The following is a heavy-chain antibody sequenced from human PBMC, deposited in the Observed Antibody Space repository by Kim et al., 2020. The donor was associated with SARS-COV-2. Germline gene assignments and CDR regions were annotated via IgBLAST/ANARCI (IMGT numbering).Heavy chain of an antibody. J-gene: IGHJ4*02. CDR2: IYYSGNI. V-gene: IGHV4-39*01. CDR1: GGSITSSSYY. D-gene: IGHD5-18*01. CDR3: ARRDTSMDDY. Sequence: SETLSLTCTVSGGSITSSSYYWGWIRQPPGKGLEWIGSIYYSGNIYYNPSLKGRVTISVDTSKNQFSLKLRSVTAADTAVYYCARRDTSMDDYWGQGTLVTVSS.